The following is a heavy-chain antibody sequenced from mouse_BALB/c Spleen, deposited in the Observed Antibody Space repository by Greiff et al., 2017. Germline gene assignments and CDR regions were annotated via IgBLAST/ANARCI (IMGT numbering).Heavy chain of an antibody. Sequence: EVKLMESGGGLVKPGGSLKLSCAASGFAFSSYDMSWVRQTPEKRLEWVAYISSGGGSTYYPDTVKGRFTISRDNAKNTLYLQMSSLKSEDTAMYYCARLSLLRLRDYAMDYWGQGTSVTVSS. J-gene: IGHJ4*01. V-gene: IGHV5-12-1*01. CDR1: GFAFSSYD. CDR2: ISSGGGST. CDR3: ARLSLLRLRDYAMDY. D-gene: IGHD1-2*01.